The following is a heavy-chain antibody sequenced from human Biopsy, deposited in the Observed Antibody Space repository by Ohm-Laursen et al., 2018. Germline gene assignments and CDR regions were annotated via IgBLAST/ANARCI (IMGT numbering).Heavy chain of an antibody. CDR1: AGTFINYA. Sequence: SSVKVSCKVSAGTFINYAISWVRQAPGQGLEWMGGIIPMFGTANYAQMFRGRVTISADESTSTSYMELSSLTTEDTAIYYCARGPHSGSHSCFDYWGRGTLVTVSS. CDR2: IIPMFGTA. CDR3: ARGPHSGSHSCFDY. V-gene: IGHV1-69*01. D-gene: IGHD1-26*01. J-gene: IGHJ4*02.